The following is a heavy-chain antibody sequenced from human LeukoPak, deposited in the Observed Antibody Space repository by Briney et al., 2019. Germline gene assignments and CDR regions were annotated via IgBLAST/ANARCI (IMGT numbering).Heavy chain of an antibody. CDR2: IIPILGIA. V-gene: IGHV1-69*04. J-gene: IGHJ4*02. CDR3: ARDGHFDY. Sequence: SVKVSCKASGGTFSSYAISWVRQAPGQGREWMGRIIPILGIANYAQKFQGRVTITADKSTSTAYMELSSLRSEDTAVYYCARDGHFDYWGQGTLVTVSS. CDR1: GGTFSSYA.